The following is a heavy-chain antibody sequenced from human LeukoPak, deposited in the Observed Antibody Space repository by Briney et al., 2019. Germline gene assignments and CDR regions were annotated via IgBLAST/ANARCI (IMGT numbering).Heavy chain of an antibody. CDR3: AKSPSWGSGLDAFDI. J-gene: IGHJ3*02. Sequence: ETLSLTCTVSGGSISNYYWSWIRQPPGKGLEWIGCIYYTGSTKYNPSLKSRVTLSVDSSKTQFSLKLNSVTAADTAVYYCAKSPSWGSGLDAFDIWGQGTMVTVSS. CDR2: IYYTGST. V-gene: IGHV4-59*01. CDR1: GGSISNYY. D-gene: IGHD7-27*01.